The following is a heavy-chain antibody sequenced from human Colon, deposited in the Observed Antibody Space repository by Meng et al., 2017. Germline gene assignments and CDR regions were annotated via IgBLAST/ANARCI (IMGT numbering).Heavy chain of an antibody. V-gene: IGHV4-39*07. D-gene: IGHD5-24*01. CDR3: ARGNGYNFY. Sequence: QLQLQESGPGLVKPSETLSLTCTVSAASISSNNHYWGWIRQPPGRGLEWIGTMYSSGSTYYSPSLKSRVTISVDTSKNQFSLNLSSVTAADTAVYYCARGNGYNFYWGQGTLVTVSS. CDR1: AASISSNNHY. J-gene: IGHJ4*02. CDR2: MYSSGST.